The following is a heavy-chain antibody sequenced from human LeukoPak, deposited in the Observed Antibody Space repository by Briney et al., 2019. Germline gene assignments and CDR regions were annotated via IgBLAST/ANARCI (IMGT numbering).Heavy chain of an antibody. CDR2: IQYDGSKK. V-gene: IGHV3-30*02. CDR3: AKDIGSYYDY. J-gene: IGHJ4*02. CDR1: GFTFSSNG. Sequence: GGSLRLSCVASGFTFSSNGMHWVRQAPGKGLEWVTFIQYDGSKKYYADSVKGRFTIPRDNSKNTPYLEMNSRRAEDTAVYYCAKDIGSYYDYWGQGILVTVSS. D-gene: IGHD3-10*01.